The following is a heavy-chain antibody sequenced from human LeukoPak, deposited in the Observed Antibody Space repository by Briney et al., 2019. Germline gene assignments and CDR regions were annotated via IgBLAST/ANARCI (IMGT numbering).Heavy chain of an antibody. J-gene: IGHJ4*02. V-gene: IGHV1-18*01. CDR1: GYTFTSYG. D-gene: IGHD5-18*01. CDR2: ISAYDGNT. CDR3: ARSGVRGYSYGSGDY. Sequence: ASVKVFCKASGYTFTSYGISWVRQAPGQGLEWMGWISAYDGNTNYAQKLQGRVTMTRNTSISTAYMELSSLRSEDTAVYYCARSGVRGYSYGSGDYWGQGTLVTVSS.